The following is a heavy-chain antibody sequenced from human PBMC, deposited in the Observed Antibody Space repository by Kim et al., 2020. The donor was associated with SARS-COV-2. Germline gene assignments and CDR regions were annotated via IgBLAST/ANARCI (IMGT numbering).Heavy chain of an antibody. CDR1: GFTFDDYA. V-gene: IGHV3-43*02. CDR3: AKSLFRAYSGYDSGSDY. CDR2: ISGDGGST. Sequence: GGSLRLSCAASGFTFDDYAMHWVRQAPGKGLEWVSLISGDGGSTYYADSVKGRFTISRDNSKNSLYLQMNSLRTEDTALYYCAKSLFRAYSGYDSGSDYWGQGTLVTVSS. D-gene: IGHD5-12*01. J-gene: IGHJ4*02.